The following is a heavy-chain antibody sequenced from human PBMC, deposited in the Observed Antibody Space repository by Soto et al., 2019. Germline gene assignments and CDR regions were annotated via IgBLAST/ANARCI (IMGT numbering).Heavy chain of an antibody. CDR3: ARSGSEVVAYGMDV. CDR1: GGTFSSYA. V-gene: IGHV1-69*13. D-gene: IGHD3-22*01. J-gene: IGHJ6*02. Sequence: ASVKVSCKASGGTFSSYAISWVRQAPGQGLEWMGGIIPIFGTANYAQKFQGRVTITADESTSTAYMELSSLRSEDTAVYYCARSGSEVVAYGMDVWGQGTTVTVSS. CDR2: IIPIFGTA.